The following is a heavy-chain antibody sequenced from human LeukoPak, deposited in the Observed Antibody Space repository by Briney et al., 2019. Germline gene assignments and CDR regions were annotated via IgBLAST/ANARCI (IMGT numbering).Heavy chain of an antibody. J-gene: IGHJ4*02. CDR1: GGSVSSGSYY. V-gene: IGHV4-61*01. CDR2: IYYSGST. Sequence: SETLSLTCTVSGGSVSSGSYYWSWIRQPPGKGLEWIGYIYYSGSTYYNPSLKSRVTISADTSENQFSLKMTSVTAADTAVYYCAREVGAASDSFDYWGQGTLVTVSS. D-gene: IGHD1-26*01. CDR3: AREVGAASDSFDY.